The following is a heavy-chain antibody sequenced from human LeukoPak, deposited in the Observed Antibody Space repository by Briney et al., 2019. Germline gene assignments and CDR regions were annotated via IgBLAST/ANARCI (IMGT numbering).Heavy chain of an antibody. CDR2: FYYGGST. D-gene: IGHD1-1*01. J-gene: IGHJ4*02. CDR1: GGSISSSVYY. CDR3: ARHNAGTGDLDY. V-gene: IGHV4-39*01. Sequence: PSETLSPTCTVSGGSISSSVYYWGWIRQPPGKGLEYIGSFYYGGSTYYNPSLKSRVSISVDTSKNRFSLKLNSVTAADTAVYYCARHNAGTGDLDYWGQGTLVTVSS.